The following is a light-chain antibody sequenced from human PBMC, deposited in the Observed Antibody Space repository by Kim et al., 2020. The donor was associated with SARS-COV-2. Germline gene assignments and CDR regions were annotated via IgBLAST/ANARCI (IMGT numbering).Light chain of an antibody. CDR3: QVWDSSSDHPNGV. V-gene: IGLV3-21*04. CDR1: NIGSKS. J-gene: IGLJ3*02. Sequence: KTARITCGGNNIGSKSVHWYQQKPGQAPVLVIYYDSDRPSGIPERFSGSNSGNTATLTISRVEAGDEADYYCQVWDSSSDHPNGVFGGGTQLTVL. CDR2: YDS.